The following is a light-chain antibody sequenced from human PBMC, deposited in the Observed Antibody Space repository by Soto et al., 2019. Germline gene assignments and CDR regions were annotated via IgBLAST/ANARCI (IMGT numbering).Light chain of an antibody. V-gene: IGKV4-1*01. J-gene: IGKJ1*01. Sequence: DIVMTQYPDSLAVSLGERATVNCKSSQNILYTSDNKNYLTCYQQKPGQPPKLLIYWTSTRESGVPDRFSGSGSGTDFTLPLSSLQPEDVAVYYCQQYYSTPWTFGQGTKVEIK. CDR2: WTS. CDR1: QNILYTSDNKNY. CDR3: QQYYSTPWT.